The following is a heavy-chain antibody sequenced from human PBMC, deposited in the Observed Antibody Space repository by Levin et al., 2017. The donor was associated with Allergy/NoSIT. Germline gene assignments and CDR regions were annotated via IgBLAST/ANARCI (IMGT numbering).Heavy chain of an antibody. CDR3: ASAPGYSYAPENSYGFRYFGS. CDR1: GIIFSDHY. CDR2: IRNKANSYTT. D-gene: IGHD5-18*01. J-gene: IGHJ4*02. Sequence: SCAISGIIFSDHYMDWVRQAPGKGLEWVARIRNKANSYTTEYAASVKGRFTISRDDSKNSLYLQMNSLKTEDTAMYYCASAPGYSYAPENSYGFRYFGSWGQGTLVTVSS. V-gene: IGHV3-72*01.